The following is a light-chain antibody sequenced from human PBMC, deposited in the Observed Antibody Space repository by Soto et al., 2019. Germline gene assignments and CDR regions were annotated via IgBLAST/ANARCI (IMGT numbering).Light chain of an antibody. Sequence: EIVLTQSPGTLSLSPGERATLSCRASQSVSSSYLAWYQQKPGQAPRLLTYGASSRATGIPDRFSGSGSGTDFPLTISRLEPEDFAVYYCQQYGNSPTFGQGTKVEIK. CDR2: GAS. V-gene: IGKV3-20*01. CDR3: QQYGNSPT. CDR1: QSVSSSY. J-gene: IGKJ1*01.